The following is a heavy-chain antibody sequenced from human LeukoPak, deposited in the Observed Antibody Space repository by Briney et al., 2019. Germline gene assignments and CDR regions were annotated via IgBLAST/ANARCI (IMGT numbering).Heavy chain of an antibody. V-gene: IGHV7-4-1*02. CDR3: ARAPPSGQNYGDYPTTGLDY. J-gene: IGHJ4*02. D-gene: IGHD4-17*01. CDR1: GYTFTSYG. Sequence: ASVKVSCKASGYTFTSYGISWVRQAPGQGLEWMGWINTNTGNPTYAQGFTGRFVFSLDTSVSTAYLQISSLKAEDTAVYYCARAPPSGQNYGDYPTTGLDYWGQGTLVTVSS. CDR2: INTNTGNP.